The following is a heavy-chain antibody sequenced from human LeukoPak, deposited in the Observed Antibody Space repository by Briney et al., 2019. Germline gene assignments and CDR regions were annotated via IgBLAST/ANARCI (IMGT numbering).Heavy chain of an antibody. J-gene: IGHJ4*02. Sequence: GGSLRLSCGASGFTFRGYAMAWVRQAPGKGLGWDSTISSSGENTYYTDSVKGRFTVSRDNSKNTLYLQMNSLRAEDTAVYFCAKDKTNSIWRFFDYWGQGTLVTVSS. V-gene: IGHV3-23*01. CDR1: GFTFRGYA. D-gene: IGHD6-13*01. CDR3: AKDKTNSIWRFFDY. CDR2: ISSSGENT.